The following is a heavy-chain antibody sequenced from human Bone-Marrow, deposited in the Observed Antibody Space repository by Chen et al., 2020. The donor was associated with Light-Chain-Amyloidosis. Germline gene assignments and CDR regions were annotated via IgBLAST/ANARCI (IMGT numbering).Heavy chain of an antibody. V-gene: IGHV3-30*03. Sequence: QVQLAESGGGVVQPGRSLRLSCVTSGFYFNTSVMHWVRQAPGKGLDWVTTMSFDGSKRFYVDSVKGRFTISRDNSKNTLYLQMNSLRAEDTAVYYCTSGNAHFDYWGQGTLVTVSS. CDR3: TSGNAHFDY. J-gene: IGHJ4*02. CDR1: GFYFNTSV. D-gene: IGHD1-26*01. CDR2: MSFDGSKR.